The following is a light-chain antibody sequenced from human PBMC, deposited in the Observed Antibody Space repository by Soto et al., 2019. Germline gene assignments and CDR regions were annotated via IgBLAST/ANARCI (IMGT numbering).Light chain of an antibody. CDR1: QSVDSN. J-gene: IGKJ5*01. Sequence: EILMTQSPSTLSVSPGKRATLSCRASQSVDSNLAWYQQKPGQAPRLFIYDASNRATGIPARFSGSGSGTDFTLTISSLEPEDFAVYYCQQRSKWPITFGQGTRLEIK. V-gene: IGKV3-11*01. CDR3: QQRSKWPIT. CDR2: DAS.